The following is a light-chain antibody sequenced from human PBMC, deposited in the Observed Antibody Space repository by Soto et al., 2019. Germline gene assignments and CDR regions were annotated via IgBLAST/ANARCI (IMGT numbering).Light chain of an antibody. J-gene: IGLJ2*01. CDR3: CSYAGRNTLI. CDR1: SSDVGIFNY. V-gene: IGLV2-8*01. CDR2: EVN. Sequence: QSALTQPPSASGSPGQSVTISCTGTSSDVGIFNYVSWYQQHPDQAPKLLIFEVNKRPSGVPDRFSASKSGNTASLTVSGLEAEDEADYYCCSYAGRNTLIVGGGTELAVL.